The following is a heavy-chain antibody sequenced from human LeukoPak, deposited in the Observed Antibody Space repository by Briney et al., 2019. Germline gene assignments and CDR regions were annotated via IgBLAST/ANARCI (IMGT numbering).Heavy chain of an antibody. V-gene: IGHV3-30*18. J-gene: IGHJ4*02. CDR3: AKDGLMRFFDY. Sequence: GGSLRLSCAASGFIFSSYDMYWVRQAPGKGLEWVAVISNDGNNKQYADYVKGRFTISRDNSKNTLYLQMNSLRADDTAVYHCAKDGLMRFFDYWGQGTLVTVSS. CDR2: ISNDGNNK. D-gene: IGHD2-8*01. CDR1: GFIFSSYD.